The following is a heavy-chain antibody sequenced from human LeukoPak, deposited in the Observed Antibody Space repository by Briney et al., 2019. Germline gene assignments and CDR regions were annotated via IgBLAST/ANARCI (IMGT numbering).Heavy chain of an antibody. CDR3: AKDYNYGQTDS. CDR2: INTDGSVT. V-gene: IGHV3-74*03. CDR1: GFPFSAYW. J-gene: IGHJ4*02. Sequence: PGGSLRLSCAASGFPFSAYWMHWVRQAPGKGLVWVSTINTDGSVTTHADSVKGRFTISRDNAVNTLYLQMNSLRGEDTAVYYCAKDYNYGQTDSWGQGTLVTVSS. D-gene: IGHD5-18*01.